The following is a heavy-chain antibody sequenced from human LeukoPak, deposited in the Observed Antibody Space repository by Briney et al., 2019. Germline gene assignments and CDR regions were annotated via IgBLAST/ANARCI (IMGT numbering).Heavy chain of an antibody. V-gene: IGHV4-34*01. J-gene: IGHJ4*02. CDR3: ARGGYGGDY. CDR2: INHSGST. CDR1: GGSFSGYY. D-gene: IGHD5-12*01. Sequence: NPSETLSLTCAVYGGSFSGYYWSWIRQPPGKGLEWIGEINHSGSTNYNPSLKSRVTISVDTSKNQFSLKLSSVTAADTAVYYCARGGYGGDYWGQGTLVTVSS.